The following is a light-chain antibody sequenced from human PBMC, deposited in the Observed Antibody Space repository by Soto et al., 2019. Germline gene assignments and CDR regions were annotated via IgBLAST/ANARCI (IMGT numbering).Light chain of an antibody. CDR2: CAS. CDR1: QSISTSH. CDR3: QQSGSSPLT. J-gene: IGKJ4*01. Sequence: EIVLTQSPGTLSLSPGERATLSCRASQSISTSHLAWYQQKPGQAPRLLIYCASSRAAGIPDRFSGRGSGTDFTLTITRLEPEDFAVYYCQQSGSSPLTFGGGTKVEIK. V-gene: IGKV3-20*01.